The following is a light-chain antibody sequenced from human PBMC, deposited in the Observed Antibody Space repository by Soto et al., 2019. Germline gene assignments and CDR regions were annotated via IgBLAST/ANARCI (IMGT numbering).Light chain of an antibody. J-gene: IGLJ2*01. CDR2: GDI. Sequence: HSVLTQPPSVSGAPGQRVSISCTGTSSNIGAGYDVHWYQHLPGTAPKLLIFGDINRPSGVPDRFSGSKSGTSASLAITGLQAEDEADYYCQSYDSSLSISVFGGGTQLTVL. CDR3: QSYDSSLSISV. CDR1: SSNIGAGYD. V-gene: IGLV1-40*01.